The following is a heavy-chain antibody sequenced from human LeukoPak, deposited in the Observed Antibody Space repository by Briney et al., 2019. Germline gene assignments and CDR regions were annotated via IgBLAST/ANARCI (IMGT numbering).Heavy chain of an antibody. V-gene: IGHV4-34*01. Sequence: PSETLSLTCAVYGGSFSGYYWSWIRQPPGKELEWIGEINHSGSTNYNPSLKSRVTISVDTSKNQFSLKLSSVTAADTAVYYCARGNLGYCSSTSCQALIDYWGQGILGTVPS. J-gene: IGHJ4*02. D-gene: IGHD2-2*01. CDR2: INHSGST. CDR1: GGSFSGYY. CDR3: ARGNLGYCSSTSCQALIDY.